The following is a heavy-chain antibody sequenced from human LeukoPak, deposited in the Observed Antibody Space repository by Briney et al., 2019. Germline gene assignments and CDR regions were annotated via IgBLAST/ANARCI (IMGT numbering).Heavy chain of an antibody. CDR1: GGSISGYF. Sequence: SETLSLTCTVTGGSISGYFWSWIRQPPGRGLEWIGYIYNNETPKYNPSLRSRVTISSDTSKNHLSLKMSSVTAADTAVYYCVRETAQYNFGYHAFDLWGQGIMVTVSS. J-gene: IGHJ3*01. CDR2: IYNNETP. V-gene: IGHV4-59*01. CDR3: VRETAQYNFGYHAFDL. D-gene: IGHD5-18*01.